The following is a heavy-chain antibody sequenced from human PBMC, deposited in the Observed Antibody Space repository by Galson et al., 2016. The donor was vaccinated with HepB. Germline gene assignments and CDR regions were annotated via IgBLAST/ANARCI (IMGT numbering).Heavy chain of an antibody. CDR1: GYIFSTYG. J-gene: IGHJ4*02. CDR3: ASSTLTTGGTETDH. CDR2: INTYTGRT. D-gene: IGHD4-17*01. V-gene: IGHV1-18*01. Sequence: SVKVSCKASGYIFSTYGISWVRQAPGQGPEWMGWINTYTGRTSYADSVKGRFTISRDNAKNTLYLQMNSLRADDTAVYFCASSTLTTGGTETDHWGQGTLVTVSS.